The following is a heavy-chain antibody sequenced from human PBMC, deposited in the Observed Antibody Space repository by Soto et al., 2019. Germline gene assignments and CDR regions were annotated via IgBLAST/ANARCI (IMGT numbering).Heavy chain of an antibody. Sequence: SPTLSLTCTVSGGSISSSSYYWGWIRQPPGKGLEWIGSIYYSGSTYYNPSLKSRVTISVDTSKNQFSLKLSSVTAADTAVYYCARQGFGELLSAFDIWGQGKMVTVSS. CDR1: GGSISSSSYY. V-gene: IGHV4-39*01. CDR3: ARQGFGELLSAFDI. CDR2: IYYSGST. D-gene: IGHD3-10*01. J-gene: IGHJ3*02.